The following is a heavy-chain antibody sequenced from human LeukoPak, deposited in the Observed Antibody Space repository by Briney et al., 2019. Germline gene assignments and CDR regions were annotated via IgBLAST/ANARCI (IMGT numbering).Heavy chain of an antibody. D-gene: IGHD1-26*01. CDR3: ARGTIGSYSSVHD. Sequence: GAPVKVSCKASGYTFTGYYIHWVRQAPGQGLEWVGWINPKSGGIDYAQRLQGRVTMTTDTSIATAYMELSRLTPDDTAVYFCARGTIGSYSSVHDWGQGTLVTVSS. CDR2: INPKSGGI. V-gene: IGHV1-2*02. CDR1: GYTFTGYY. J-gene: IGHJ1*01.